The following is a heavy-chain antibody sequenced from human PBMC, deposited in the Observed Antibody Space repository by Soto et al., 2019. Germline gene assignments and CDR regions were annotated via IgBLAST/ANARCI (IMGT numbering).Heavy chain of an antibody. V-gene: IGHV1-3*01. CDR1: GNSFVTYA. Sequence: ASVKVSCKSSGNSFVTYAIHWVRQAPGQRLQWMGWINVGSGNTKYAQDFQGRVTFTRDTAATTTFMELSSLRSEDAAVYYCARVPPGGASGSFYIQDYDSWGQGSLVTVAS. D-gene: IGHD3-10*01. CDR2: INVGSGNT. J-gene: IGHJ4*02. CDR3: ARVPPGGASGSFYIQDYDS.